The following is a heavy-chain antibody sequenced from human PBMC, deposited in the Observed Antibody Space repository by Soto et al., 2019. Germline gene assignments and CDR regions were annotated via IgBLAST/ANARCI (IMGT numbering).Heavy chain of an antibody. CDR2: IHSSGIT. Sequence: QVQLQESGPGLVKPSQTLSLTCTVSGDSIISGGYYWSWIRQHPGKGLEWIGYIHSSGITYYNPFLMSRLTLSVDTSKSQFSLNLSSMTAADAAVYYCARSLSWKFDLWGRGTRVTVPS. V-gene: IGHV4-31*03. CDR3: ARSLSWKFDL. J-gene: IGHJ2*01. CDR1: GDSIISGGYY. D-gene: IGHD1-1*01.